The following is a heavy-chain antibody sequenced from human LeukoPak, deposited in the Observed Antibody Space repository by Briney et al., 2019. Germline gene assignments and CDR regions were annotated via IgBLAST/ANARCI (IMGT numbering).Heavy chain of an antibody. CDR3: VVGGSPGY. V-gene: IGHV3-74*01. CDR2: ISTDGYTT. Sequence: GGSMRLSCAASGLAFSAYKMHWVRQAPRKGLVWVSRISTDGYTTDYADFVQGRFTASGDNTKNTWSLEMDSLRAEDTAVYYCVVGGSPGYWGQGTLVTVSS. CDR1: GLAFSAYK. J-gene: IGHJ4*02. D-gene: IGHD2-15*01.